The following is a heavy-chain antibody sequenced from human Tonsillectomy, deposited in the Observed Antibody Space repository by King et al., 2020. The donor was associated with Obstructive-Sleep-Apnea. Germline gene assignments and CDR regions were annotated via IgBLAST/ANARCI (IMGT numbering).Heavy chain of an antibody. D-gene: IGHD6-13*01. V-gene: IGHV3-9*01. CDR3: AKDRGSSTVFDY. CDR2: ISWNSGSI. Sequence: VQLVESGGGLVQPGRSLRLSCAASGFTFDDYAMHWVRQAPGKGLEWVSGISWNSGSIGYADAVKGRFTISRDNAKNSLYLQMNSLRAEDTALYYCAKDRGSSTVFDYWGQGTLVTVSS. J-gene: IGHJ4*02. CDR1: GFTFDDYA.